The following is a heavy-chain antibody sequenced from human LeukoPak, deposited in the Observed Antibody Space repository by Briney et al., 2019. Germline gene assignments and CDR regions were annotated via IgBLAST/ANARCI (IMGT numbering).Heavy chain of an antibody. Sequence: GASVKVSCKASGYTFTSYGISWVRQAPGQGLEWMGGIIPIVGTANYAQKFQGRVTITADESTSTAYMELSSLRSEDTAVYYCASYLDSRNYYDSSGYYSALIWGQGTMVTVSS. V-gene: IGHV1-69*13. D-gene: IGHD3-22*01. CDR2: IIPIVGTA. CDR3: ASYLDSRNYYDSSGYYSALI. J-gene: IGHJ3*02. CDR1: GYTFTSYG.